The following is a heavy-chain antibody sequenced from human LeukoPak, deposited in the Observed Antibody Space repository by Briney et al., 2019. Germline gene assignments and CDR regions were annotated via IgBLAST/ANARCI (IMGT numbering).Heavy chain of an antibody. CDR2: IYHSGST. J-gene: IGHJ6*03. D-gene: IGHD3-10*01. Sequence: PSETLSLTCAVSGGSISSDNWWSWVRQPPGKGLEWIGEIYHSGSTNYNPSLKSRVTISVDKSKNQFSLKLSSVTAADTAVYYCARDLYVYYYDSGSSYYYYMDVWGKGTTVTISS. V-gene: IGHV4-4*02. CDR1: GGSISSDNW. CDR3: ARDLYVYYYDSGSSYYYYMDV.